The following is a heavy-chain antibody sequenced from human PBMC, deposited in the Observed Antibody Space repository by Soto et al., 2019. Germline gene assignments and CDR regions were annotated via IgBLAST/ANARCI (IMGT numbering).Heavy chain of an antibody. J-gene: IGHJ4*02. CDR1: GFTFSSYG. D-gene: IGHD1-26*01. V-gene: IGHV3-30*18. CDR2: ISYDGSNT. Sequence: GGSLRLSCVASGFTFSSYGMHRVRQAPGKGLEWVAIISYDGSNTYYADSVKGRFTISRDNSKNTLYLQMNSLRAEDTSVYYCAKEGGLSGSYYISSSYYFDYWGQGTLVTVSS. CDR3: AKEGGLSGSYYISSSYYFDY.